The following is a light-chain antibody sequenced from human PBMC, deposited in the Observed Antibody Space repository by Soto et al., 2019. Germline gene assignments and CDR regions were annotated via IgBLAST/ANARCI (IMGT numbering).Light chain of an antibody. J-gene: IGLJ3*02. CDR2: EVS. V-gene: IGLV2-8*01. CDR3: SYYAGHNNWV. Sequence: QSALTQPPSASGSLGHSVTISCTGTSSDVGGYNYVSWYLQHPGKAPKVMIYEVSKRPSGVPDRFSGSKSGNTASLTVSGLQAEDEADYYCSYYAGHNNWVFGGGTQLTVL. CDR1: SSDVGGYNY.